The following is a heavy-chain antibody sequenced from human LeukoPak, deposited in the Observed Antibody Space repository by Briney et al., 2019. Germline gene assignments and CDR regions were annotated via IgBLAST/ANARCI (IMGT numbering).Heavy chain of an antibody. Sequence: PSETLSLTCTVSGGSISPYYWSWVRQPPGKGLEWIGHISYSGSTNYNPSLNSRVTISVDTSKNQFSLKLSSVTAADTAVYYCASSAVPSVLTRFDYWGQGTLVTVSS. V-gene: IGHV4-59*01. CDR2: ISYSGST. D-gene: IGHD4/OR15-4a*01. CDR3: ASSAVPSVLTRFDY. CDR1: GGSISPYY. J-gene: IGHJ4*02.